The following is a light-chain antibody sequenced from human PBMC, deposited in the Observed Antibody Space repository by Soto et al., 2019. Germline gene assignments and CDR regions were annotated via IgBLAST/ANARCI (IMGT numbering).Light chain of an antibody. CDR2: KAS. V-gene: IGKV1-5*03. J-gene: IGKJ1*01. CDR1: QSFSNW. Sequence: DIQMTQSPSTLSASVGDTVTITCRARQSFSNWLAWSQQKPGKAPKFLIYKASTLERGGPSRFSGSGSGTEVTLTISSLQPDDFATYYCQQYNSYSWTVGQGTKVEIK. CDR3: QQYNSYSWT.